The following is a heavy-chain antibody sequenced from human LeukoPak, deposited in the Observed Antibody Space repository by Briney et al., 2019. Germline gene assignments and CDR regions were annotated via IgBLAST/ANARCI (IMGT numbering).Heavy chain of an antibody. V-gene: IGHV1-46*01. J-gene: IGHJ4*02. Sequence: GASVKVSCKASGYTFTSYYMHWVRQAPGQGLEWMGIINPSGGSTSYAQKFQGRVTMTRDMSTSTDYMELSSLRSDDTAVYYCARAGYYYDSSGYTPDWGQGTLVTVSS. CDR2: INPSGGST. CDR3: ARAGYYYDSSGYTPD. D-gene: IGHD3-22*01. CDR1: GYTFTSYY.